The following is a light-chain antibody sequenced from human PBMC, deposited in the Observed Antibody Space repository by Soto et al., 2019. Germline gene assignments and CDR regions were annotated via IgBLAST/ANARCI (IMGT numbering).Light chain of an antibody. CDR1: QSLLAKCNNKNC. Sequence: DIVMTQSTDSLAVSLGERATINCKSSQSLLAKCNNKNCLAWYQHKPGQPPKMLILWASTRESGVPDRFSGSGSGTDFTLTISSLQAEDAAVYYCQHFFSPPFPFGQGTKLEIK. V-gene: IGKV4-1*01. J-gene: IGKJ2*01. CDR3: QHFFSPPFP. CDR2: WAS.